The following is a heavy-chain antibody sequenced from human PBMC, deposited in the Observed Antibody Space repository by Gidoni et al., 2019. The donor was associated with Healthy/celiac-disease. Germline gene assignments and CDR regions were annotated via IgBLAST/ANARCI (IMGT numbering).Heavy chain of an antibody. CDR1: GRSVSSGSYY. CDR3: ARAAGRDAFDI. D-gene: IGHD6-13*01. J-gene: IGHJ3*02. CDR2: IAYSGST. Sequence: QVQLQESGPGLVKPSETLYLTCTVPGRSVSSGSYYWSWIRQPPGKGLEWIGYIAYSGSTNYNPSLKSRFTISVDTSKNQFSLKLSSVTAADTAVYYCARAAGRDAFDIWGQGTMVTVSS. V-gene: IGHV4-61*01.